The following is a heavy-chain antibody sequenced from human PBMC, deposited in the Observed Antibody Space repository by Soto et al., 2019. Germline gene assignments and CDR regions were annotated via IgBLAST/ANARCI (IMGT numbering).Heavy chain of an antibody. Sequence: ASVKVSCKASGYTFTSYDINWVRQATGQGLEWMGWMNPNSGNTGYAQKFQGRVTMTRNTSISTAYMELSSLRSEDTAVYYCARGRVEYDILTGYTSDYYYYGMGVWGQGTTVTVSS. D-gene: IGHD3-9*01. J-gene: IGHJ6*02. CDR1: GYTFTSYD. V-gene: IGHV1-8*01. CDR2: MNPNSGNT. CDR3: ARGRVEYDILTGYTSDYYYYGMGV.